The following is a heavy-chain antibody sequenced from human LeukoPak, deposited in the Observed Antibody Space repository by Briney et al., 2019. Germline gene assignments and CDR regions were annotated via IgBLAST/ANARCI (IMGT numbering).Heavy chain of an antibody. Sequence: GGSLRLSCAASGFTFSSYAMSWVRQAPGKGLEWVSTISGRGDSTYYADSVKGRFTISRDNSKNTLYLQMNSLRAEDTAVYYCAKDHTGGIFGVVTAFDYWGQGTLVTVSS. CDR3: AKDHTGGIFGVVTAFDY. D-gene: IGHD3-3*01. CDR2: ISGRGDST. CDR1: GFTFSSYA. V-gene: IGHV3-23*01. J-gene: IGHJ4*02.